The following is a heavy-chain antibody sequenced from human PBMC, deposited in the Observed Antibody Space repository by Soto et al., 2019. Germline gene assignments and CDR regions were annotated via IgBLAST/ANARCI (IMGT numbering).Heavy chain of an antibody. V-gene: IGHV4-61*01. Sequence: QVQLQESGPGLVKPSETLSLTCTVSGGSVSSGSHHWSWIRQPPGKGLEWIGYIYYSGGTNYNPSLESRVTISVDTSKNQFSLQLSSVTAADTAVYYCARDGLCSGGDCYVDSWGQGTLVTVSS. CDR3: ARDGLCSGGDCYVDS. CDR2: IYYSGGT. J-gene: IGHJ4*02. CDR1: GGSVSSGSHH. D-gene: IGHD2-15*01.